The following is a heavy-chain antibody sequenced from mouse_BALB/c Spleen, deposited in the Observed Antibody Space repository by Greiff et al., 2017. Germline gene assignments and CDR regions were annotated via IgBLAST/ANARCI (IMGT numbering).Heavy chain of an antibody. J-gene: IGHJ4*01. CDR3: ARAYYGNYLYAMDY. D-gene: IGHD2-10*01. CDR2: IRNKANGYTT. V-gene: IGHV7-3*02. CDR1: GFTFTDYY. Sequence: EVKVEESGGGLVQPGGSLRLSCATSGFTFTDYYMSWVRQPPGKALEWLGFIRNKANGYTTEYSASVKGRFTISRDNSQSILYLQMNTLRAEDSATYYCARAYYGNYLYAMDYWGQGTSVTVSS.